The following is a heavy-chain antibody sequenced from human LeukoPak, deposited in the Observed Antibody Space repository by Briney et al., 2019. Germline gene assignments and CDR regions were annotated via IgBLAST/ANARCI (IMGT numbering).Heavy chain of an antibody. D-gene: IGHD6-19*01. CDR3: AKDDAIAVAGQFDH. J-gene: IGHJ4*02. CDR2: ISYDGSNK. Sequence: GGSLRLSRAASGFTFSTYDMHWVRQAPGKGLEWVAVISYDGSNKYYADSVKGRFTISRDNSKNTLYLQVNSLRAEDTAVYYCAKDDAIAVAGQFDHWGQGTLVTVSS. V-gene: IGHV3-30*18. CDR1: GFTFSTYD.